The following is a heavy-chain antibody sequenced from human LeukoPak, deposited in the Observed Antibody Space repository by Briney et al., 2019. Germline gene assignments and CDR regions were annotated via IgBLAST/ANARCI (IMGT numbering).Heavy chain of an antibody. Sequence: GGSLRLSCAASGFTFSSYWMHWVRQAPGKGLVWVSRINSDGSSTSYADSVKGRFTISRDNAKNTLYLQMNSLRAEDTAVYYCARGGEKYSSGWYCFDYWGQGILVTVSS. D-gene: IGHD6-19*01. CDR3: ARGGEKYSSGWYCFDY. J-gene: IGHJ4*02. V-gene: IGHV3-74*01. CDR2: INSDGSST. CDR1: GFTFSSYW.